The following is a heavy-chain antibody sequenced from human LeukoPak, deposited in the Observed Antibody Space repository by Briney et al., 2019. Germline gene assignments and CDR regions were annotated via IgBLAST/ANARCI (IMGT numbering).Heavy chain of an antibody. D-gene: IGHD3-10*01. CDR3: ARDMDYYGSGTYRGYYYYMDI. J-gene: IGHJ6*03. CDR2: IYYSGST. V-gene: IGHV4-59*01. CDR1: GDSISNYY. Sequence: PSETLSLTCTVSGDSISNYYWSWIRQPPGKGLECIGSIYYSGSTNSKPSLKSRVTISIDTSKNQFSLKLRSVTAADTAVYYCARDMDYYGSGTYRGYYYYMDIWGKGTTVTVSS.